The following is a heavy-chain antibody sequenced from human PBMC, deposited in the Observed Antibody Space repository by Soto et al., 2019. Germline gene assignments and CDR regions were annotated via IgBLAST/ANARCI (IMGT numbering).Heavy chain of an antibody. D-gene: IGHD3-22*01. J-gene: IGHJ5*02. Sequence: QITLKESGPTLMKPTQTLTLTCTFSGFSLSTSGVGVGWIRQPPGKALEWLALIYWDDDKRYSPSLKSRLTITNDTSKNQVVLTMTNMDPVDTATYYCAHTLFGIYASSDNWFAPWCQGTLVTVSS. CDR1: GFSLSTSGVG. V-gene: IGHV2-5*02. CDR2: IYWDDDK. CDR3: AHTLFGIYASSDNWFAP.